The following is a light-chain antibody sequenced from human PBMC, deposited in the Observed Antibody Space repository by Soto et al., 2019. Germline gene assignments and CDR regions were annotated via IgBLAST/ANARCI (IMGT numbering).Light chain of an antibody. Sequence: ESVLTQSPGTLSLSPGERATLSCRASQSVSNNYLAWYQQKPGQAPRLLIYGASDRATGIPDRFSGSGSGTDFTLTISSLEPEDAAVYYCQQRSNWPPITFGQGRLLEIK. CDR2: GAS. J-gene: IGKJ5*01. CDR1: QSVSNNY. V-gene: IGKV3D-20*02. CDR3: QQRSNWPPIT.